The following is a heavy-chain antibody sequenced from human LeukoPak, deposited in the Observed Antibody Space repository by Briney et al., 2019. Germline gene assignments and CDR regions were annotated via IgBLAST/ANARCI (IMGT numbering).Heavy chain of an antibody. J-gene: IGHJ4*02. V-gene: IGHV5-51*01. CDR1: GYSFTSYW. D-gene: IGHD2-2*01. Sequence: GESLKISCKGSGYSFTSYWIAWVRQMPGKGLEWMGIIYPGNSDTKYSPSFQGQVTMSADKSISIAYLQWSSLKASDTAMYYCARLGIVVVPAAPLDYWGQGTLVTVSS. CDR2: IYPGNSDT. CDR3: ARLGIVVVPAAPLDY.